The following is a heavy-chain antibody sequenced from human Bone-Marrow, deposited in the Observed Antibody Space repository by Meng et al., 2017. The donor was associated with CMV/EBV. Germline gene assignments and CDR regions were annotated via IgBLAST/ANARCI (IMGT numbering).Heavy chain of an antibody. CDR3: ARQFMAHERNVFDI. CDR1: GGSIGSYY. V-gene: IGHV4-59*01. CDR2: VYYTGST. Sequence: SETLSLTCTVSGGSIGSYYWSWIRQPPGKGLEWIGYVYYTGSTKYNPSLKSRVSLSIAMSMTQFSLRLTSVTAADTAVYYCARQFMAHERNVFDIWGQGTMVTVSS. J-gene: IGHJ3*02. D-gene: IGHD3-10*01.